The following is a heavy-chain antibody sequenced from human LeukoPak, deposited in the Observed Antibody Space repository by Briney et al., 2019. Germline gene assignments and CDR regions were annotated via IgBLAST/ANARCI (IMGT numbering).Heavy chain of an antibody. V-gene: IGHV4-59*01. CDR1: GGSISSYY. CDR3: ARDRHDILTGHDAFDI. Sequence: PSETLSLTCTVSGGSISSYYWSWIRQPPGKGLEWIGYIYYSGSTNYNPSLKSRVTISVDTSKNQFSLKLSSVTAADTAVYYCARDRHDILTGHDAFDIWGQGTMVTVSS. D-gene: IGHD3-9*01. J-gene: IGHJ3*02. CDR2: IYYSGST.